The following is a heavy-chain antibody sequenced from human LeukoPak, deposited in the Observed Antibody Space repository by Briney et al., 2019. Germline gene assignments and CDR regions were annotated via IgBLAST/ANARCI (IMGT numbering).Heavy chain of an antibody. V-gene: IGHV3-23*01. J-gene: IGHJ4*02. CDR1: GFTFSNNA. Sequence: PGGSLRLSCAASGFTFSNNAMSWVRQAPGKGLEWVSAISGSGGNTYYADSVMGRFTISRDNSKNTLFLQMNSLRAEDTAVYYCAKDRATVVTFDYWGQGTLVTVSS. CDR2: ISGSGGNT. D-gene: IGHD4-23*01. CDR3: AKDRATVVTFDY.